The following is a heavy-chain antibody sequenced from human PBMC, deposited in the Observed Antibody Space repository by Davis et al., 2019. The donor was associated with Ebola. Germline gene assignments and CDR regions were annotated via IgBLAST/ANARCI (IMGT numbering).Heavy chain of an antibody. V-gene: IGHV4-39*01. D-gene: IGHD3-10*01. CDR3: ARGQTYGSMVYGMDV. CDR2: IYRSGTT. J-gene: IGHJ6*02. CDR1: GGSISSDY. Sequence: MPSETLSLTCTVSGGSISSDYWGWIRQPPGKGLEWVGNIYRSGTTYYNPSLESRITISVVTSKNQFSLRLTSVTAADTAVYYCARGQTYGSMVYGMDVWGQGTTVTVSS.